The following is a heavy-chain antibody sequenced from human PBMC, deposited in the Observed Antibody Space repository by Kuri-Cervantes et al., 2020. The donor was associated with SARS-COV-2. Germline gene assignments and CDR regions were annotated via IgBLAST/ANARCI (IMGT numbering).Heavy chain of an antibody. CDR3: ARELERSNGNFDY. Sequence: LRLSCAISGDSVSSNSAAWNWIRQSPSRGLEWLGRTYYRSKWYNDYVVSVKSRITINPDTPKNQFSLQLNSVTPEDTAVYYCARELERSNGNFDYWGQGTLVTVSS. V-gene: IGHV6-1*01. J-gene: IGHJ4*02. CDR1: GDSVSSNSAA. CDR2: TYYRSKWYN. D-gene: IGHD1-1*01.